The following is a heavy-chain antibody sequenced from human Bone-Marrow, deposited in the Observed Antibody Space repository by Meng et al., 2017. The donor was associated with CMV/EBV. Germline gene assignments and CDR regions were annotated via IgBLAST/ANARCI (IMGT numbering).Heavy chain of an antibody. CDR2: IRSKANSYAT. V-gene: IGHV3-73*01. Sequence: GESLKISCAAPGFTFSGSAMHWVRQASGKGLEWVGRIRSKANSYATAYAASVKGRFTISRDDSKNTAYLQMNSLKTEDTAVYYCTRPSGYSSGWYEGNDYWGQGTRVTGSS. CDR3: TRPSGYSSGWYEGNDY. J-gene: IGHJ4*02. D-gene: IGHD6-19*01. CDR1: GFTFSGSA.